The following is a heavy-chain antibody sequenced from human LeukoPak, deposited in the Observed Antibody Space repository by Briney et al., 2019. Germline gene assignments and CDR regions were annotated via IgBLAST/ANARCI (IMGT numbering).Heavy chain of an antibody. Sequence: GESLKISCKGSGYIFSTYWIAWVRQVPGKGLEWMGIIYPGDSDTRYSPSFQGQVTISADKSVSTAYLHWSSLKASDTAIYYCARHYGGGEYYYGMDVWGQGTTVTVAS. CDR3: ARHYGGGEYYYGMDV. D-gene: IGHD2-21*01. V-gene: IGHV5-51*01. CDR2: IYPGDSDT. J-gene: IGHJ6*02. CDR1: GYIFSTYW.